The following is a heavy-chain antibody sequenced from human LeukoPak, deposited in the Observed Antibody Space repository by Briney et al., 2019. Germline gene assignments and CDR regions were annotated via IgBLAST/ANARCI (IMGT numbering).Heavy chain of an antibody. V-gene: IGHV3-7*05. CDR1: GFSFSSYW. CDR3: ARDGSYYYGMDV. J-gene: IGHJ6*02. CDR2: IKQDGSEK. Sequence: QPGGSLRLSCAASGFSFSSYWMSWVRQAPGTGLEWVANIKQDGSEKYYVDSVKGRFTISRDNAKNSLYLQMNSLRAEDTALYYCARDGSYYYGMDVWGQGTTVTVSS.